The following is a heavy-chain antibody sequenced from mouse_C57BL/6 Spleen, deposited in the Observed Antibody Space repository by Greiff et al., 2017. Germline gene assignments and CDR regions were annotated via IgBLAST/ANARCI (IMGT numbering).Heavy chain of an antibody. Sequence: EVQLVESGGDLVKPGGSLKLSCAASGFTFSSYGMSWVRQTPDKRLEWVATISSGGSYTYYPDSVKGRFTISRDNAKNTLYLQMSSLKSEDTAMEYCARRDGNCPLAYWGQGTLVTVSA. V-gene: IGHV5-6*01. CDR1: GFTFSSYG. CDR2: ISSGGSYT. J-gene: IGHJ3*01. CDR3: ARRDGNCPLAY. D-gene: IGHD2-1*01.